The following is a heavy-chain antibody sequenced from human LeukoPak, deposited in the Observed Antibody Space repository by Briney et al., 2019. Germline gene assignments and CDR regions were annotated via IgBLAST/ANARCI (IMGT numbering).Heavy chain of an antibody. CDR2: ISWDGGST. V-gene: IGHV3-43D*03. Sequence: SGGSLRLSCAAPGFTFDDYAMHWVRQAPGKGLEWVSLISWDGGSTYYADSVKGRFTISRDNSKNSLYLQMNSLRAEDTALYYCAKGLGGFGYYYMDVWGKGTTVTVSS. CDR1: GFTFDDYA. J-gene: IGHJ6*03. CDR3: AKGLGGFGYYYMDV. D-gene: IGHD3-16*01.